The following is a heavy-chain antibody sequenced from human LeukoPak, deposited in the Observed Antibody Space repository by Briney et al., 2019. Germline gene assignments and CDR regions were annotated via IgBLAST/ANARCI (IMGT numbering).Heavy chain of an antibody. J-gene: IGHJ4*02. CDR2: INPSGGST. V-gene: IGHV1-46*01. D-gene: IGHD3-10*01. Sequence: ASVKVSCKASGGTFSSYAISWVRQAPGQGLEWMGIINPSGGSTSYAQKFQGRVTITRDTSASTAYMELSSLRSEDTAVYYCAIGPNYYGSGVFDYWGQGTLVTVSS. CDR1: GGTFSSYA. CDR3: AIGPNYYGSGVFDY.